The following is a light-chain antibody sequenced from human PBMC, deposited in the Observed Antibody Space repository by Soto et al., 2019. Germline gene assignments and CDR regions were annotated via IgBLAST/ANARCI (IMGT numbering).Light chain of an antibody. J-gene: IGLJ1*01. V-gene: IGLV2-14*03. CDR3: SSYTSSSTLYV. CDR2: DVS. Sequence: QSALTQPASVSGSPGQSITISCTGTSSDVGGYNYVSWYQHYPGKAPKLMIYDVSNRPSGVSNRFSGSKSGNTASLTISGLQAEDEADYYCSSYTSSSTLYVFGTGTKLTVL. CDR1: SSDVGGYNY.